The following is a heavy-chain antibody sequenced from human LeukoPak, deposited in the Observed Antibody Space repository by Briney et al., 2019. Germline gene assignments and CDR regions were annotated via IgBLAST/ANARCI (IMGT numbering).Heavy chain of an antibody. V-gene: IGHV3-23*01. Sequence: GGSLRLSCAASGFTFSSYAVSWVRQAPGKGLEWVSTISGSGDSTHYADSVKGRFTISRDNSENTLYLQMNSLRAEDTAVYYCARDRPEDAFDIWGQGTMVTVSS. J-gene: IGHJ3*02. CDR1: GFTFSSYA. D-gene: IGHD6-6*01. CDR3: ARDRPEDAFDI. CDR2: ISGSGDST.